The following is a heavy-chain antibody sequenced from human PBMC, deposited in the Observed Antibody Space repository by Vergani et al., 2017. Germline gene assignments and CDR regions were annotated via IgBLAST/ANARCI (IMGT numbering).Heavy chain of an antibody. V-gene: IGHV3-23*01. CDR3: AKVGRSEVAGTFGAFDI. Sequence: VRLQESGPGVVKPSQTLSLTCAVSGGSISSGDHCWTWIRQRPGKGLEWVSTLSASDRRTHYADSVKGRFTISRDISKNTLFLHMNSLRPEDTAVYYCAKVGRSEVAGTFGAFDIWGQGTMVTVSS. CDR1: GGSISSGDHC. CDR2: LSASDRRT. D-gene: IGHD6-19*01. J-gene: IGHJ3*02.